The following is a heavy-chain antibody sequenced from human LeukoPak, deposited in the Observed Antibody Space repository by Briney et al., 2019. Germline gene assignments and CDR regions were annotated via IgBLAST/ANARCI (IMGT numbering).Heavy chain of an antibody. D-gene: IGHD1-26*01. J-gene: IGHJ4*02. Sequence: SGTLSLTCAVSGGSILTTNWWSWVRQPPGKGLEWIGEVHLSGASNYNPSLNSRVSMSIDKPQNQLSLHLTSVTAADTAMYYCTRESGAFSPFGFWGQGTLVTVSS. CDR3: TRESGAFSPFGF. V-gene: IGHV4-4*02. CDR1: GGSILTTNW. CDR2: VHLSGAS.